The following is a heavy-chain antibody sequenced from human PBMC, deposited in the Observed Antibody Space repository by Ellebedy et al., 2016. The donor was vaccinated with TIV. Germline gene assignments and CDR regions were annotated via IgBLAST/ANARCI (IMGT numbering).Heavy chain of an antibody. J-gene: IGHJ4*02. Sequence: PGGSLRLSCAVSGFTFNSFWMHWVRQAPGKGLVWVSRINTDESTTNYADSVKGRFTISRDNAKNTLYLQMNSLRAEDTAVYYCVRLHIAAAGRSFDYWGQGTLVTVSS. CDR2: INTDESTT. D-gene: IGHD6-13*01. CDR1: GFTFNSFW. CDR3: VRLHIAAAGRSFDY. V-gene: IGHV3-74*01.